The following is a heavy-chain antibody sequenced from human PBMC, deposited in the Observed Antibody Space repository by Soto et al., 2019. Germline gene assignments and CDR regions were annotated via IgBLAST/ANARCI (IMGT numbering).Heavy chain of an antibody. V-gene: IGHV1-3*01. CDR2: INAGNGNT. Sequence: GASVKVSCKASGYIFTSYVMHWVRQAPGQRLEWMGWINAGNGNTKYSQKFQGRVTITRDTSASTAYMELSSLRSEYTAVYYCARGSGYYYWDDYWGQGTLVTVSS. D-gene: IGHD3-22*01. CDR1: GYIFTSYV. J-gene: IGHJ4*02. CDR3: ARGSGYYYWDDY.